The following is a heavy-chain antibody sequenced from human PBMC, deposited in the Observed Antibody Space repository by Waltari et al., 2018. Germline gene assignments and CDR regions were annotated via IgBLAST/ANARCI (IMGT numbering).Heavy chain of an antibody. Sequence: QVQLQEPGPGQVKSSETLSLTCTVSVGSIGRNTFYWAWIRQPPGKRMEWIASINYSGSTYYMPSLKSRVTISVDTSRNQLSLRLTSVTAADTAVYFCVREWSSSSSWFDPWGQGTLVTVSS. D-gene: IGHD6-6*01. CDR1: VGSIGRNTFY. CDR3: VREWSSSSSWFDP. CDR2: INYSGST. V-gene: IGHV4-39*07. J-gene: IGHJ5*02.